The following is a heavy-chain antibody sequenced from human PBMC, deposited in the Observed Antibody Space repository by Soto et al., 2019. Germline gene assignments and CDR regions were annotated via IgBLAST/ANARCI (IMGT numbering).Heavy chain of an antibody. D-gene: IGHD2-15*01. J-gene: IGHJ1*01. CDR3: ARDSSSSWIYCSGGSCPKYFQH. CDR1: GYTFTSYA. CDR2: INAGNGNT. Sequence: ASVKVSCKASGYTFTSYAMHWVRQAPGQRLEWMGWINAGNGNTKYSQKFQGRVTITRDTSASTAYMELSSLRSEDTAVYYCARDSSSSWIYCSGGSCPKYFQHWGQGTLVTVSS. V-gene: IGHV1-3*01.